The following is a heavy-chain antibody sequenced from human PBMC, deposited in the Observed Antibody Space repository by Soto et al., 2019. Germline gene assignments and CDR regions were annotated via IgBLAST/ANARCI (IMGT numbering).Heavy chain of an antibody. CDR1: GFIFSAYP. V-gene: IGHV3-64*01. J-gene: IGHJ4*02. Sequence: EVQVVESGGGLVQPGGSLRLSCAASGFIFSAYPMHWVRQAPGKGLEYVSAIRTNGGSTYYANSVKGRFTISRDNSKNTLYLQMGSLRAEDMAIYYCARGDDYVPFDYWGQGTVVTVSS. CDR2: IRTNGGST. CDR3: ARGDDYVPFDY. D-gene: IGHD4-17*01.